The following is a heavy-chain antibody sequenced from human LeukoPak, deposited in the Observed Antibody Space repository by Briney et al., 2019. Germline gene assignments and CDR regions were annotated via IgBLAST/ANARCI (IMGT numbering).Heavy chain of an antibody. J-gene: IGHJ4*02. CDR2: ISYDGSNK. V-gene: IGHV3-30-3*01. Sequence: GGSLRLSRAASGLTFSSYAMHWVRQAPGRGLEWVAVISYDGSNKYYADSAKGRFTISRDNSKNTLYLQMNGLRAEDTAVYYCARDRYSYGCFDYWGQGTLVTVSS. CDR3: ARDRYSYGCFDY. CDR1: GLTFSSYA. D-gene: IGHD5-18*01.